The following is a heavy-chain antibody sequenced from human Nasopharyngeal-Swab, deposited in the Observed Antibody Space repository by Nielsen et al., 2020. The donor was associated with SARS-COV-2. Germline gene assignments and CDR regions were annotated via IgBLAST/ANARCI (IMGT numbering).Heavy chain of an antibody. V-gene: IGHV3-48*01. J-gene: IGHJ4*02. D-gene: IGHD6-19*01. CDR3: AKDTVAGTLDFDY. Sequence: GGSLRLSCAASGFTFSSYSMNWVRQAPGKGLEWVSYISSSSSSTIYYADSVKGRFTISRDNAKNSLYLQMNSLRAEDTAVYYCAKDTVAGTLDFDYWSQGTLVTVSS. CDR1: GFTFSSYS. CDR2: ISSSSSSTI.